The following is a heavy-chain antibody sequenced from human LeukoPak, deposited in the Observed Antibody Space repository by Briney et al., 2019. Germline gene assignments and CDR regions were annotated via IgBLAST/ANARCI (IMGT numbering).Heavy chain of an antibody. CDR2: IYHSGST. V-gene: IGHV4-4*02. CDR3: ARDGSSWSLGVDY. Sequence: SGTLSLTCAVSGGSISSSNWWSWVRQPPGKGLEWIGEIYHSGSTNYNPSLKSRVTISVDKSKNQFSLKLSSVTAADTAVYYCARDGSSWSLGVDYWGQGTLVTVSS. J-gene: IGHJ4*02. CDR1: GGSISSSNW. D-gene: IGHD6-13*01.